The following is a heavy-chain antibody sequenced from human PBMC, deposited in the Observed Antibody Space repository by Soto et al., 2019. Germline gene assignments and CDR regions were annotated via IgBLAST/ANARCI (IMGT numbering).Heavy chain of an antibody. D-gene: IGHD2-15*01. CDR1: GFTFSSYG. Sequence: QVQLVESGGGVVQPGRSLRLSCAASGFTFSSYGMHWVRQAPGKGLEWVAVISYDGSNKYYADSVKGRFTISRDNSKNTLYLQMNSLRAEDTAVYYCAKDKDIVLVVAATPIDYWGQGTLVTVSS. CDR3: AKDKDIVLVVAATPIDY. V-gene: IGHV3-30*18. CDR2: ISYDGSNK. J-gene: IGHJ4*02.